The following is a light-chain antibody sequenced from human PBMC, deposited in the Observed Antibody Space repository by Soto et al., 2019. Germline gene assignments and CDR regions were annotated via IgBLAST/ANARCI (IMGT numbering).Light chain of an antibody. Sequence: QAVVTQEPSLTVSPGGTVTLTCASSTGAVTSGYYPNWFQQKPGQSPRALIYSTSNKQSWTPARFSGSLLGGKAALTLSGVHPEDEAEYYCLIYYGGAQVFGGGTKLTVL. V-gene: IGLV7-43*01. CDR3: LIYYGGAQV. CDR2: STS. CDR1: TGAVTSGYY. J-gene: IGLJ2*01.